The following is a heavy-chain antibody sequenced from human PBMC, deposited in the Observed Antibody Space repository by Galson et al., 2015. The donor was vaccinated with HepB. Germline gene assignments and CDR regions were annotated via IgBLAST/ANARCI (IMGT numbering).Heavy chain of an antibody. CDR3: ARGWLQSHTYFDL. CDR1: GFTFTSYA. Sequence: SLRLSCKASGFTFTSYAMNWVRQAPGQGLEWVAVISYDGSNKYYADSVKGRFTISRDNSKNTMYLQIDSLTTEDAALYYCARGWLQSHTYFDLWGRGTLVTVSS. V-gene: IGHV3-30*04. D-gene: IGHD5-24*01. J-gene: IGHJ2*01. CDR2: ISYDGSNK.